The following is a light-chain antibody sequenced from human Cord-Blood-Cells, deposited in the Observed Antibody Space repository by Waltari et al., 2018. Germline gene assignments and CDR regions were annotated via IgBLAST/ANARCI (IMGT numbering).Light chain of an antibody. J-gene: IGLJ3*02. CDR2: RNN. Sequence: QSVLTQPPSASGTPGQRVTIPSSGSSSNIRSNYVYWYQQLPGTAPKLLIYRNNQRPSGVPDRFSGSKSGTSASLAISGLRSEDEADYYCAAWDDSLSGPVFGGGTKLTVL. V-gene: IGLV1-47*01. CDR3: AAWDDSLSGPV. CDR1: SSNIRSNY.